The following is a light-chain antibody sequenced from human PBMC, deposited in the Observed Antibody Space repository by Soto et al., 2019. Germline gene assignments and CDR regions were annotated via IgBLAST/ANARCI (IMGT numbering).Light chain of an antibody. J-gene: IGKJ1*01. CDR3: QQYGSSPRT. Sequence: EVVLTQSPDTLSLSPGETATLSCRASQSVDRYVAWYQQKPGQAPRLLIYGASTRATGIPDRFTGSGSGTDFTLTISRLEPEDFAVYYCQQYGSSPRTCGQGTKVDIK. CDR1: QSVDRY. CDR2: GAS. V-gene: IGKV3-20*01.